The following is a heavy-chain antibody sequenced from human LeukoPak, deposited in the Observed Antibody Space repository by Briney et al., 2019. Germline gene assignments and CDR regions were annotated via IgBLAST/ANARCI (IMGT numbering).Heavy chain of an antibody. CDR2: INPNSGGT. D-gene: IGHD3-22*01. CDR1: GYTFTGYY. CDR3: ARNLGRYYDSGGSPGHFQH. J-gene: IGHJ1*01. Sequence: ASVKVSCKASGYTFTGYYMHWVRQAPGQGLEWMGWINPNSGGTNYAQKFQGRVTMTRDTSISTAYMELSRLRSDDTAVYYCARNLGRYYDSGGSPGHFQHWGQGTLVTVSS. V-gene: IGHV1-2*02.